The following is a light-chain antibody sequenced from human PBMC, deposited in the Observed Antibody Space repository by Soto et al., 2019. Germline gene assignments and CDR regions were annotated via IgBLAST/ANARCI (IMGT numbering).Light chain of an antibody. CDR1: QTVNSN. V-gene: IGKV3-15*01. Sequence: EMVMTQSPATLSVSPGERASLFCRASQTVNSNLAWYQHKPGQPPRLLIYAASTRATDVPARFSGSGSGTEFTLTISSPQSEDFAVYYCQQYNNWPKTFGQGTKVEIK. J-gene: IGKJ1*01. CDR3: QQYNNWPKT. CDR2: AAS.